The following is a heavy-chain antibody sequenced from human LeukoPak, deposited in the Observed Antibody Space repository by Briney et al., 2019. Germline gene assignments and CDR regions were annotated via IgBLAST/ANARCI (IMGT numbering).Heavy chain of an antibody. Sequence: SETLSLTCTVSGGSVSNYYWSWIRQPPGKGLEWIGYIYYSGSTNYNPSLKSRVTISVDTSKNQFSLKLSSVTAADTAVYYCARHSYGSQFDYWGQGTLVTVSS. D-gene: IGHD5-18*01. CDR2: IYYSGST. J-gene: IGHJ4*02. CDR3: ARHSYGSQFDY. V-gene: IGHV4-59*08. CDR1: GGSVSNYY.